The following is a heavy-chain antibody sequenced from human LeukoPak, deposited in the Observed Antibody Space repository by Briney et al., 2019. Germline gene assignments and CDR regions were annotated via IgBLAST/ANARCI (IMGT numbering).Heavy chain of an antibody. CDR3: ARGFSSGSNYFDY. CDR2: IYSGGST. D-gene: IGHD3-3*01. V-gene: IGHV3-53*04. J-gene: IGHJ4*02. CDR1: GFTVSNNY. Sequence: GGSLRLSCAASGFTVSNNYMSWGRQAPGKGLEWVSVIYSGGSTYYADSVKGRFTISRHNSKNTLYLQMNSLRAEDTAVYYCARGFSSGSNYFDYWGQGTLVTVSS.